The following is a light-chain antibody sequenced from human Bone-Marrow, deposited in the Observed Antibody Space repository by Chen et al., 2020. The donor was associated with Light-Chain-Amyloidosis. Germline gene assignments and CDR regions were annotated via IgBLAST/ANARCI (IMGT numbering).Light chain of an antibody. CDR3: LQAIHWPPT. Sequence: DVVMTQSPLSLPVTLGQPASISCRSSQSLVNSDGNTYLNWFQQRPGQSPRRLIYKVSNRESGGPGRFRRKGVGPGFNPTIHRGGAEDVGVYYCLQAIHWPPTFGGGSKVEIK. J-gene: IGKJ4*01. CDR2: KVS. V-gene: IGKV2-30*01. CDR1: QSLVNSDGNTY.